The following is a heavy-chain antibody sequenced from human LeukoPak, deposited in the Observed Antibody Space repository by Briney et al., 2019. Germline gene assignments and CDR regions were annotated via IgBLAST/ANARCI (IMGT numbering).Heavy chain of an antibody. J-gene: IGHJ2*01. CDR3: VRGPRSHRSDLTKWYFDL. CDR2: ISTDSKFK. V-gene: IGHV3-21*01. CDR1: EFTFRSFN. Sequence: GGSLRLSCAASEFTFRSFNMVWVRQAPGMGVEWVASISTDSKFKYYSDSVTGRFTISRDNAENSLSLQMNSLRVDDTATYYCVRGPRSHRSDLTKWYFDLWGRGTLVSVSS.